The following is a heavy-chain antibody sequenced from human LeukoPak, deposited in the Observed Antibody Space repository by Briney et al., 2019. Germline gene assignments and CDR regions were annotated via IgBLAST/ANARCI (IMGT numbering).Heavy chain of an antibody. J-gene: IGHJ5*02. CDR2: INPSGDFR. Sequence: ASVKVSCKASGYTFTSYYMHWVRQAPGQGLEWMGIINPSGDFRSYAQKFQGRVTVTRDMSTRTVYMELSDLEPEDTAVYYCARDYSGEWEQLTGWWFDPWGQGTLVTVSS. CDR1: GYTFTSYY. D-gene: IGHD1-26*01. V-gene: IGHV1-46*01. CDR3: ARDYSGEWEQLTGWWFDP.